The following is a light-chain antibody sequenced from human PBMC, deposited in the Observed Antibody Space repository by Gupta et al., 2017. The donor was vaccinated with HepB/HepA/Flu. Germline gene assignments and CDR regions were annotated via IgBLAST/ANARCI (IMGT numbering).Light chain of an antibody. Sequence: DAVLTQSPLSLPVTLGQSASISCRSSQNLLFSDGNTFLHWYQQRPGQSPRRLIYRVSNRDSGVPDRFSGSGSGTXFTLKIXRVEAEDFGVYYCVQGKHWPLSFGXGTKVEIK. J-gene: IGKJ4*01. CDR1: QNLLFSDGNTF. CDR3: VQGKHWPLS. CDR2: RVS. V-gene: IGKV2-30*01.